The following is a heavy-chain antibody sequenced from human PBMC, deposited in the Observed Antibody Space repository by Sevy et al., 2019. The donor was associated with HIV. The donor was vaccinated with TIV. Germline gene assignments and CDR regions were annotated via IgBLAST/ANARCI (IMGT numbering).Heavy chain of an antibody. D-gene: IGHD3-22*01. J-gene: IGHJ4*02. Sequence: ASVKVSCKASGGTFSSYAISWVRQAPGQGLEWMGGIIPIFGTENNAHKFQGKVMITAEESTSKAYMELSSLSSEDTAVYYCARGPRVGYDSSGPFDNWGQGTLVTVSS. CDR1: GGTFSSYA. CDR2: IIPIFGTE. V-gene: IGHV1-69*13. CDR3: ARGPRVGYDSSGPFDN.